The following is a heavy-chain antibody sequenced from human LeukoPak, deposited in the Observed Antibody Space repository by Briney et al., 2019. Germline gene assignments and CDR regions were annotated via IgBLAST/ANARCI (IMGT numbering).Heavy chain of an antibody. D-gene: IGHD7-27*01. CDR2: TSYDGSNK. V-gene: IGHV3-30-3*01. CDR1: GFTFSSYA. Sequence: GGSLRLSCAASGFTFSSYAMHWVRQAPGKGLEWVAVTSYDGSNKYYADSVKGRFTISRDNSKNTLYLQMNSLRTGDTAVYYCARASLTGEFDYWGQGTLVTVSS. J-gene: IGHJ4*02. CDR3: ARASLTGEFDY.